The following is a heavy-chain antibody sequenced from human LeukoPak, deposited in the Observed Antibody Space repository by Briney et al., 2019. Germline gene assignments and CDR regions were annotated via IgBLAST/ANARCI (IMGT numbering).Heavy chain of an antibody. CDR2: IGNKVSNYAT. CDR3: AGNYDSWTGLNY. CDR1: GFTFSGSA. D-gene: IGHD3-3*01. Sequence: GGSLRLSCAASGFTFSGSAMHWVRQASGEGLEWVGHIGNKVSNYATEYAASLRGRFTISRDDSKDTAYLQVNSLKTEDTAVYYCAGNYDSWTGLNYWGQGTLVTVSS. V-gene: IGHV3-73*01. J-gene: IGHJ4*02.